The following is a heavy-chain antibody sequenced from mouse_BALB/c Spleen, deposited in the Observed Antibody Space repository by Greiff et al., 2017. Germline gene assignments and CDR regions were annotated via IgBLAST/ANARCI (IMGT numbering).Heavy chain of an antibody. J-gene: IGHJ3*01. CDR3: ARRRATGFAY. V-gene: IGHV5-9-1*01. D-gene: IGHD3-1*01. CDR2: ISSGGSYT. Sequence: DVMLVESGGGLVKPGGSLKLSCAASGFTFSSYAMSWVRQTPEKRLEWVATISSGGSYTYYPDSVKGRFTISRDNAKNTLYLQMSSLRSEDTAMYYCARRRATGFAYWGQGTLVTVSA. CDR1: GFTFSSYA.